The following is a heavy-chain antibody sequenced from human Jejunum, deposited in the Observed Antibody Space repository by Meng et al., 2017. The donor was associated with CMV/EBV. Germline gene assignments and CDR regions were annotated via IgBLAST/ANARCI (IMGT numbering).Heavy chain of an antibody. D-gene: IGHD2/OR15-2a*01. CDR3: ARDKSSSSATVYYFDY. J-gene: IGHJ4*02. V-gene: IGHV3-48*03. CDR1: ILSNYE. CDR2: ISNRASAI. Sequence: ILSNYEMNWVREAPGKGLEWISFISNRASAIYYADSVKGRFTVSRDNFKDTLYLRMNSLRPEDTAVYYCARDKSSSSATVYYFDYWGQGAPVTVSS.